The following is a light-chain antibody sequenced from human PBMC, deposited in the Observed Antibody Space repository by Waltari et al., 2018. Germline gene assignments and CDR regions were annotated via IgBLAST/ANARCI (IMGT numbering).Light chain of an antibody. CDR3: QPSYSTPYT. CDR1: QSISSY. Sequence: IQITQSPSSLSASAGDRVTITCRASQSISSYLNWYQQKPGNAPKLLIYAASSLQSGVPSRFSGSGSGTDFTLTISSLQPEDFASYYCQPSYSTPYTFGQGTKLEIK. J-gene: IGKJ2*01. CDR2: AAS. V-gene: IGKV1-39*01.